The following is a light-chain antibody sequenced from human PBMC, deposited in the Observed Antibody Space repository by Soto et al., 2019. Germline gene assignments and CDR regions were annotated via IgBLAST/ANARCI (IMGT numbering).Light chain of an antibody. Sequence: QPVLTQPPSASGTPGQRVTISCSGSTSKIGRNNIKWYQQFHGTAPKLLIFRNDQRPLGVPDRFSGSKSGTSASLAISGLQSEDEADYYCATWDDSLSGWVFGGGTKLTVL. CDR2: RND. CDR3: ATWDDSLSGWV. CDR1: TSKIGRNN. J-gene: IGLJ3*02. V-gene: IGLV1-44*01.